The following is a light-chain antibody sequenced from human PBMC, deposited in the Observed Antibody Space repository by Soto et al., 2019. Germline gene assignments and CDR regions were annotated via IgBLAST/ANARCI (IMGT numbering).Light chain of an antibody. J-gene: IGKJ4*01. CDR1: QSLSSRY. Sequence: EVVLTQSPGTLSLSPGERVTLSCRSSQSLSSRYLAWYQQKAGRAPRLLISGASTSATGIPDRFSGSGSGTDFTLTISRLEPEDFAVYYCQQYGISPLTFGGGTKVEIK. CDR3: QQYGISPLT. V-gene: IGKV3-20*01. CDR2: GAS.